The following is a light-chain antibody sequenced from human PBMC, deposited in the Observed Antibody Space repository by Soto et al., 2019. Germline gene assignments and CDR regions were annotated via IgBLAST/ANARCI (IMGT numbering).Light chain of an antibody. CDR3: QQHSDWPIT. Sequence: EIVLTQSPATLSLSPGEGATLSCRASQSVRSYLAWFQQKLGQPPRLLIYDASKRATGIPARFSGSGSGTDFTLTINCLAPDDFAVYYCQQHSDWPITFGQGTRLEI. V-gene: IGKV3-11*01. J-gene: IGKJ5*01. CDR2: DAS. CDR1: QSVRSY.